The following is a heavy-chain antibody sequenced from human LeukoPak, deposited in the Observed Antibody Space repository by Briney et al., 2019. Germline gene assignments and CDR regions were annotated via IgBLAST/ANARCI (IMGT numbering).Heavy chain of an antibody. CDR1: GFTFDDYG. Sequence: GGSLRLSCAASGFTFDDYGMSWVRQAPGKGLEWVSGINWNGGSTGYADSVKGRFTISRDNAKNSLYLQMNSLRAEDTALYYCARESGYSGYDTSDYMDVWGKGTTVTVSS. V-gene: IGHV3-20*04. CDR3: ARESGYSGYDTSDYMDV. D-gene: IGHD5-12*01. J-gene: IGHJ6*03. CDR2: INWNGGST.